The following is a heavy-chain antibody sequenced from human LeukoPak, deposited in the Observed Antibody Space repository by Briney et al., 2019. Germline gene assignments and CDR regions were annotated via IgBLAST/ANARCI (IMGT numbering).Heavy chain of an antibody. CDR3: ARDKRATGTTSYYYGMDV. Sequence: SETLSLTCTVSGGSISSYCWSWIRQPAGKGLEWIGRIYTSGSTNYNPSLKSRVTMSVDTSKNQFSLKLSSVTAADTAVYYCARDKRATGTTSYYYGMDVWGQGTTVTVSS. V-gene: IGHV4-4*07. CDR1: GGSISSYC. D-gene: IGHD1-1*01. J-gene: IGHJ6*02. CDR2: IYTSGST.